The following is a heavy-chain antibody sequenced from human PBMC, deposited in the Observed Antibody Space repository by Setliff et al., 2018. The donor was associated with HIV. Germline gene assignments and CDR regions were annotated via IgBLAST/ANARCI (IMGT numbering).Heavy chain of an antibody. V-gene: IGHV1-46*01. J-gene: IGHJ4*02. CDR2: INPSGGGT. Sequence: ASVKVSCKASGYTFTAYYMHWVRQAPGQGLEWMGIINPSGGGTNFAQKFQGRVTMTRDTSATTAYLDLSGLTSEDTAVYYCARVEGSGSFYHYDSWGQGTLVTVSS. CDR1: GYTFTAYY. CDR3: ARVEGSGSFYHYDS. D-gene: IGHD3-10*01.